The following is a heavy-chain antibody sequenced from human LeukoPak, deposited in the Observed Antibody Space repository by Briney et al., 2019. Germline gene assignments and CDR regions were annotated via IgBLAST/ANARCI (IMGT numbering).Heavy chain of an antibody. CDR2: IDLSGDYI. Sequence: GSLRLSCAASGFTFSTYSMNWVRQGPGKGLEWVSTIDLSGDYIYYADSLKGRFTISRDNSKNTLYLQMNSLRAEDTAVYYCAKGVTMVRGVIPDAFDIWGQGTMVTVSS. D-gene: IGHD3-10*01. V-gene: IGHV3-21*04. J-gene: IGHJ3*02. CDR3: AKGVTMVRGVIPDAFDI. CDR1: GFTFSTYS.